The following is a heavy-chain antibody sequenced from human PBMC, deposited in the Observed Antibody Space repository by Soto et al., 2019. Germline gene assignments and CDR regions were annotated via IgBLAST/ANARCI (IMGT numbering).Heavy chain of an antibody. CDR3: ARGPYDSSGYYSSGVPYFDY. Sequence: QVQLVQSGAEVKKPGSSVKVSCKASGGTFSSYAISWVRQAPGQGLEWMGGIIPIFGTANYAQKFQGRVTITADESTSTAYMELSSLRSEDTAVYYCARGPYDSSGYYSSGVPYFDYWGQGTLVTVSS. D-gene: IGHD3-22*01. CDR2: IIPIFGTA. CDR1: GGTFSSYA. J-gene: IGHJ4*02. V-gene: IGHV1-69*01.